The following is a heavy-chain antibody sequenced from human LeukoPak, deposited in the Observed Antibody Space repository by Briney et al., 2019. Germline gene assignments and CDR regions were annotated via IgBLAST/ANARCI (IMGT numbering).Heavy chain of an antibody. CDR1: GYTFTSYG. D-gene: IGHD4-17*01. CDR3: AREGRDYGDDY. J-gene: IGHJ4*02. Sequence: GASVKVSCKVSGYTFTSYGISWVRQAPGQGLEWMGWISAYNGNTNYAQKLQGRITMTTDTSTSTAYMELRGLTSDDTAVYYCAREGRDYGDDYWGQGTLVTVSS. V-gene: IGHV1-18*01. CDR2: ISAYNGNT.